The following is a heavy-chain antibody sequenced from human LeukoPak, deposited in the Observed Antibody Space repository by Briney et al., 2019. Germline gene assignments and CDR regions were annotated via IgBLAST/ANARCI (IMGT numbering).Heavy chain of an antibody. J-gene: IGHJ4*02. CDR2: IIPIFGTA. CDR3: ASSPAVPGVDFDY. Sequence: ASVKVSCTASGGTFSSYAISWVRQAPGQGLEWMGGIIPIFGTANYAQKFQGRVTITTDESTSTAYMELSSLRSEDTAVYYCASSPAVPGVDFDYWGQGTLVTVSS. V-gene: IGHV1-69*05. D-gene: IGHD2-21*01. CDR1: GGTFSSYA.